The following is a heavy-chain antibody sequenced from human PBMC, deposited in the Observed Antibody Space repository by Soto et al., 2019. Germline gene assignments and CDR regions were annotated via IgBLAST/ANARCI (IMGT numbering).Heavy chain of an antibody. Sequence: GGSLRLSCAASGFTFSSYGMHWVRQAPGKGLEWVALIWYDVGNKYYADSVKGRFTISRDNSKNTLYLQMNSLRAEDTAVYYCARDLRITMLRGPSPGYWGQGTLVTVSS. CDR3: ARDLRITMLRGPSPGY. V-gene: IGHV3-33*01. CDR1: GFTFSSYG. CDR2: IWYDVGNK. J-gene: IGHJ4*02. D-gene: IGHD3-10*01.